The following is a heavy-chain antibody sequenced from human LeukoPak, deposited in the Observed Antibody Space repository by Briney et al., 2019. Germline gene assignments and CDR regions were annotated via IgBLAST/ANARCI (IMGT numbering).Heavy chain of an antibody. CDR1: GFTFSSYE. Sequence: PGGSLRLSCAASGFTFSSYEMNWVRQAPGKGLEWVSYISSSGSPIYYADSVRGRFTISKDNAKNSLFLQMNSLRAEDTAVYYCAREGRIAAAGLDYWGQGTLVTVSS. J-gene: IGHJ4*02. CDR2: ISSSGSPI. D-gene: IGHD6-13*01. V-gene: IGHV3-48*03. CDR3: AREGRIAAAGLDY.